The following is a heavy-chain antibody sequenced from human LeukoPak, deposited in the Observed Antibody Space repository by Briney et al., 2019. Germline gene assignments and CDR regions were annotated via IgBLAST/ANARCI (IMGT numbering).Heavy chain of an antibody. CDR1: GFTVSSNY. CDR3: ATELWDY. Sequence: LSGGSLRLSCAASGFTVSSNYMSWVRQAPGKGLEWVSVIYSDGNTYYADSVKGRFTISRDNSKNTLYLQMNSLRAEDTAMYYCATELWDYWGQGTLVTVSS. J-gene: IGHJ4*02. V-gene: IGHV3-53*01. CDR2: IYSDGNT. D-gene: IGHD2-21*01.